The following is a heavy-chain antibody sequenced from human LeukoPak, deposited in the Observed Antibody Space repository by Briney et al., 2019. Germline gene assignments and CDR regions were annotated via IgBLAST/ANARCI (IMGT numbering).Heavy chain of an antibody. CDR1: GFIFSNYA. D-gene: IGHD4-17*01. V-gene: IGHV3-23*01. J-gene: IGHJ4*02. CDR2: SGCTT. Sequence: GGSLRLSCAASGFIFSNYAMTWVRQAPGKGLEWVSSSGCTTDYSDSVKGRFTISRDNSKNTLYLQMNSLRADDTAVYYCTRDSSYGDYSTAFDYWGQGALVTVSS. CDR3: TRDSSYGDYSTAFDY.